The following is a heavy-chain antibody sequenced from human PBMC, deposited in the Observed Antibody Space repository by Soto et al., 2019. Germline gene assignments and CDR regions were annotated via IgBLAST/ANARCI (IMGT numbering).Heavy chain of an antibody. CDR2: IDASGGYT. CDR1: GFSFTDYA. J-gene: IGHJ4*02. D-gene: IGHD6-6*01. Sequence: PGGSLRLSCAASGFSFTDYAMSWVRQAPGKGLEWVSLIDASGGYTYYADSVKGRFTISRDNSRNTLYLQMNSLRAEDTAVYYYAKDPKAWPSYYFHYWGQGSLVTVSS. V-gene: IGHV3-23*01. CDR3: AKDPKAWPSYYFHY.